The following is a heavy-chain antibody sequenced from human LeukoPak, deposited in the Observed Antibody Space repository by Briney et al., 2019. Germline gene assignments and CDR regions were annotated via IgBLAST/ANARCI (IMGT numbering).Heavy chain of an antibody. CDR3: ATYSSSRDAFDI. D-gene: IGHD6-13*01. V-gene: IGHV4-31*03. CDR2: IYYSGST. J-gene: IGHJ3*02. Sequence: PSETLSLTCTVSGVSISSGGYYWSWIRQHPGKGLEWIGYIYYSGSTYYNPSLKSRVTISVDTSKNQFSLKLSSVTAADTAVYYCATYSSSRDAFDIWGQGTMVTVSS. CDR1: GVSISSGGYY.